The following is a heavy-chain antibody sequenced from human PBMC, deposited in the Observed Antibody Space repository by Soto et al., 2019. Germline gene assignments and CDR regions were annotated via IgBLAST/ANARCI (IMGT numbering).Heavy chain of an antibody. J-gene: IGHJ3*02. D-gene: IGHD4-17*01. CDR3: ARDLGSFRRSNAFDI. V-gene: IGHV4-31*03. Sequence: QVQMQESGPGLVKPSQTLSLTCTVSGGSISSGGYYWSWIRQHPGKGLDWIGYIYYSGRTDYKPSLKSRVTISVASSKNQFSLKLSSVTAADTAVYYCARDLGSFRRSNAFDIWGQGTMVTVSS. CDR2: IYYSGRT. CDR1: GGSISSGGYY.